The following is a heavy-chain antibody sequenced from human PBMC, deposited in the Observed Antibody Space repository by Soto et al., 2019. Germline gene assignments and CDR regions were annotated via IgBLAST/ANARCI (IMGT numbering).Heavy chain of an antibody. D-gene: IGHD5-12*01. V-gene: IGHV1-2*02. CDR3: ARASVDVVSTGDSTMDV. CDR2: LNPSVGDT. J-gene: IGHJ6*02. CDR1: GYTFTDYY. Sequence: ASVKVSCKASGYTFTDYYFHWVRQAPGQGLEWMGWLNPSVGDTTYAQKFQDRVTMTRDTSISTAYMELSRLTSDDTAVYYCARASVDVVSTGDSTMDVWGQGTTVTVSS.